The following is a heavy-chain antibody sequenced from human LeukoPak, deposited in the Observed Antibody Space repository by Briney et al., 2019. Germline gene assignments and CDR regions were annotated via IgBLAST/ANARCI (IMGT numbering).Heavy chain of an antibody. CDR3: ARDPRTLDYGMDV. CDR1: GGPIRAYC. J-gene: IGHJ6*02. CDR2: ICNSGST. V-gene: IGHV4-59*13. Sequence: SETLPLTCTASGGPIRAYCGSWIRQPPGKGLEGIAYICNSGSTNYNPSLKSRVTISVDTSKNQFSLKLSSVTAADTAVYYCARDPRTLDYGMDVWGQGTTVTVSS. D-gene: IGHD1-1*01.